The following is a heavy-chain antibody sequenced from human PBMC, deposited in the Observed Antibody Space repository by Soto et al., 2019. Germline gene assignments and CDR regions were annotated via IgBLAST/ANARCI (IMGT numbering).Heavy chain of an antibody. V-gene: IGHV4-61*08. CDR2: VYYSGTT. J-gene: IGHJ5*02. CDR1: GGSIDSADYY. CDR3: ARDLIAPPNYFDP. Sequence: LSLTCTVSGGSIDSADYYWSWIRQPPGKGLEWIGYVYYSGTTNYNPFLKSRVTLSLEKYKNQFSLKMNSVTAADTAVYYCARDLIAPPNYFDPWRQGTLVTVPS. D-gene: IGHD4-4*01.